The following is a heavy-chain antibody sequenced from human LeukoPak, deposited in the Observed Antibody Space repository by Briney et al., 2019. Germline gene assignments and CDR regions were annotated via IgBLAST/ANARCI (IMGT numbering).Heavy chain of an antibody. J-gene: IGHJ6*02. CDR2: ISSAGGNT. V-gene: IGHV3-23*01. D-gene: IGHD1-1*01. Sequence: PGGSLRLSCAASGFTVSAYAMAWVRQAPGKGLEWVSGISSAGGNTYYADSVKGRFTISRDNSKNTLYLQLNSLRAEDTAIYYCAKASPGGTRYGMDVWGQGTTVTVSS. CDR1: GFTVSAYA. CDR3: AKASPGGTRYGMDV.